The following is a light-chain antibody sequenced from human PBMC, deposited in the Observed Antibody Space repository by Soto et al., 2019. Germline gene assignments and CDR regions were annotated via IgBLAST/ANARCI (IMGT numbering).Light chain of an antibody. Sequence: DVVMTQSPLSLPVTLGQPASISCRSNQSLVHSDGIAYFSWFQQRPGRSPRRLIYKVSNRDSGVPARFSGSGSGTDFALKSRRVEAEDVGVYYCMQGTHWPITFGQGTRLEIK. CDR1: QSLVHSDGIAY. J-gene: IGKJ5*01. V-gene: IGKV2-30*02. CDR3: MQGTHWPIT. CDR2: KVS.